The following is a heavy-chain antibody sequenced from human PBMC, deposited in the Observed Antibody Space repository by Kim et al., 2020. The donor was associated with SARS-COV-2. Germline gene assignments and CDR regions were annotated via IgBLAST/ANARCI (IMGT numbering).Heavy chain of an antibody. J-gene: IGHJ4*02. D-gene: IGHD3-16*01. CDR1: GFTFSSYW. Sequence: GGSLRLSCAASGFTFSSYWMHWVRQAPGKGLVWVSRINNDGSTTNYADSVKGRFTISRDNAKNTLYLQMNSLRPEDTAVYYCTRGTAERVGVYWGQGSLVTVSS. CDR2: INNDGSTT. V-gene: IGHV3-74*01. CDR3: TRGTAERVGVY.